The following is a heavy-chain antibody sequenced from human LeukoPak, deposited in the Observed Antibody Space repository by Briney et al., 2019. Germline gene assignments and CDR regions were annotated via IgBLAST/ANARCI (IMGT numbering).Heavy chain of an antibody. J-gene: IGHJ4*02. CDR1: GYTFSSYW. Sequence: PGGSLRLSCAASGYTFSSYWMHWVRQAPGKGLVWVSRINTDGSTINYADSVKGRFTISRDNAKNTLYLQMNSLRVEDTAVYYCARAVTIATRSTGYWGQGTLVTVSS. CDR3: ARAVTIATRSTGY. V-gene: IGHV3-74*01. D-gene: IGHD6-6*01. CDR2: INTDGSTI.